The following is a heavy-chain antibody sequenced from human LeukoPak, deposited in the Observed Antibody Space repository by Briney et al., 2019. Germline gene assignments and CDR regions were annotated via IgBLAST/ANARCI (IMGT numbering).Heavy chain of an antibody. D-gene: IGHD2-8*01. CDR2: IIPIFGTA. V-gene: IGHV1-69*05. CDR1: GGTFSSYA. CDR3: AATTLRMVYANNRFDP. Sequence: SVKVSCKASGGTFSSYAISWVRQAPGQGLEWMGGIIPIFGTANYAQKFQGRVTITTDESTSTAYMELSSLRSEDTAVYYCAATTLRMVYANNRFDPWGQGTLVTVYS. J-gene: IGHJ5*02.